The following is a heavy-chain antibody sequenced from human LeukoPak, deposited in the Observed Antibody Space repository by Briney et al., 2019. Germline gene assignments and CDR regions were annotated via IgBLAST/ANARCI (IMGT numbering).Heavy chain of an antibody. V-gene: IGHV1-69*13. D-gene: IGHD3-22*01. J-gene: IGHJ4*02. CDR1: GGTFSSYA. CDR3: ASRVRYYDSSGYWSDY. CDR2: IIPIFGTA. Sequence: ASVKVSCKASGGTFSSYAISWVRQAPGQGLEWMGGIIPIFGTANYAQKFQGRVTITADESTSTAYMELSSLRSEDTAVYYCASRVRYYDSSGYWSDYWGQGTLVTVSS.